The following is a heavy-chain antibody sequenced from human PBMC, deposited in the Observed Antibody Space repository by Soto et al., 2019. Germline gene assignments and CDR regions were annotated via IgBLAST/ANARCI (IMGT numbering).Heavy chain of an antibody. CDR3: ARAHTYYYDSSGQFDY. CDR2: IYYSGST. V-gene: IGHV4-39*01. Sequence: TVSGGSISSSSYYWGWIRQPPGKGLEWIGSIYYSGSTYYNPSLKSRVTISVDTSKNQFSLKLSSVTAADTAVYYCARAHTYYYDSSGQFDYWGQGTLVTVSS. CDR1: GGSISSSSYY. D-gene: IGHD3-22*01. J-gene: IGHJ4*02.